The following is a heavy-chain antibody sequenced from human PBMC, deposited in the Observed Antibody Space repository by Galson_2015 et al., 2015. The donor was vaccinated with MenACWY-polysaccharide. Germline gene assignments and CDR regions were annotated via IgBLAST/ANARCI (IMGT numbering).Heavy chain of an antibody. Sequence: TLSLTCTVSGGSISSGGYYWSWIRQHPGKGLEWIGRIYTSGSTNYNPSLKSRFTISVDTSTNQFSLKLSSVTAADTAVYYCAPYSYVDNCFDPWGQGTLVTVFS. CDR3: APYSYVDNCFDP. V-gene: IGHV4-61*02. CDR1: GGSISSGGYY. CDR2: IYTSGST. D-gene: IGHD5-18*01. J-gene: IGHJ5*02.